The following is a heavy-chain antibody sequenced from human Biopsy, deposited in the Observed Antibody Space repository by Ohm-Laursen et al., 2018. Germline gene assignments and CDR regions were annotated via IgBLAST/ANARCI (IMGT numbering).Heavy chain of an antibody. V-gene: IGHV4-39*01. J-gene: IGHJ5*02. Sequence: DTLSLTCTVSGGSISSSTTYYWAWLRQPPGKGLEWIGSIYNTETTFYNLSLKSRVTISVDTSTNQFSLKVSSVTAADTALYFCARHPTGFWFDPWGHGTLVTVSS. CDR3: ARHPTGFWFDP. CDR2: IYNTETT. CDR1: GGSISSSTTYY.